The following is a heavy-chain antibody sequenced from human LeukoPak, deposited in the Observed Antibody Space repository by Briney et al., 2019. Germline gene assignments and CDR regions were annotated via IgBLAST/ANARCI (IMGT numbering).Heavy chain of an antibody. CDR2: IYSGGST. CDR1: GFTVSSNY. D-gene: IGHD2-2*01. J-gene: IGHJ5*02. V-gene: IGHV3-66*01. CDR3: ARVSTEGFNWFDP. Sequence: GGSLRLSCAASGFTVSSNYMSWVRQAPGKGLEWVSVIYSGGSTYYAHSVKGRFTIYRDNSKNTLYLQMNSLRAEDTAVYYCARVSTEGFNWFDPWGQGALVTVSS.